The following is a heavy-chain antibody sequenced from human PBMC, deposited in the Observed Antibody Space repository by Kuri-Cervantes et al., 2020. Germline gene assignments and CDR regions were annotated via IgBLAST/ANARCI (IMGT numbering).Heavy chain of an antibody. CDR1: GFSLRTSEEA. Sequence: SGPTLVKPTQTLTLTCTFSGFSLRTSEEAVGWIRQPPGKALEWIALIFWSDEIHYSPSLKSRLTITKDTYKNQVVLTMTNMDPVDTATYYCAHSSADHHDSSGYDFDYWGQGTLVTVSS. CDR3: AHSSADHHDSSGYDFDY. V-gene: IGHV2-5*01. D-gene: IGHD3-22*01. J-gene: IGHJ4*02. CDR2: IFWSDEI.